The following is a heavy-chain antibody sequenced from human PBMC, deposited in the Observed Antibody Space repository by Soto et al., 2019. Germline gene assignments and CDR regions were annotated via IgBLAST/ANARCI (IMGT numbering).Heavy chain of an antibody. Sequence: GGSLRLSCAASGFTFSSYWMSWVRQAPGKGLEWVANIKQDGSEKYYVDSVKGRFTISRDNAKNSLYLQMNSLRAEDTAVYYCARRGKYCSSTSCYEYYYYYMDVWGKGTTVTVSS. CDR1: GFTFSSYW. J-gene: IGHJ6*03. CDR2: IKQDGSEK. V-gene: IGHV3-7*01. CDR3: ARRGKYCSSTSCYEYYYYYMDV. D-gene: IGHD2-2*01.